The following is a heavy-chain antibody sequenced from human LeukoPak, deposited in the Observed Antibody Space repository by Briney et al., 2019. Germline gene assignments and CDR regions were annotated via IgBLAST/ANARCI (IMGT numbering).Heavy chain of an antibody. Sequence: SETLSLTCTVSGGSISSYYGSWIRQPAGKGLEWIGYIYYSGSTNYNPSLKSRVTISVDTSKNQFSLKLSSVTAADTAVYYCARAELVDAFDIWGQGTMVTVSS. V-gene: IGHV4-59*01. CDR3: ARAELVDAFDI. J-gene: IGHJ3*02. CDR1: GGSISSYY. CDR2: IYYSGST.